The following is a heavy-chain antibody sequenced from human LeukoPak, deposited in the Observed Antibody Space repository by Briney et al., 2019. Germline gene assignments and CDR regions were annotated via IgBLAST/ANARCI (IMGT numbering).Heavy chain of an antibody. J-gene: IGHJ4*02. CDR3: ARDGAAPY. CDR1: GFTFSGFA. Sequence: PGTSLRLSCAGSGFTFSGFAMHWVRQAPGKGLEWVAIISYDGSNKYYADSVKGRFTISRDNSKNTLYLQMNSLRAEDTAVYYCARDGAAPYWGQGTLVTVSS. D-gene: IGHD6-13*01. CDR2: ISYDGSNK. V-gene: IGHV3-30-3*01.